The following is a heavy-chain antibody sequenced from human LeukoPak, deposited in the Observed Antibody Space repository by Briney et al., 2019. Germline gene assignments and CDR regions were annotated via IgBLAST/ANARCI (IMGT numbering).Heavy chain of an antibody. Sequence: GGSLRLSCAASGFTFSSYWMSWVRQAPGKGLEWVANIKEDGSEKYHVDSVKGRFTISRDSVENSLYLQMNSLRAEDTAVYYCAREQYGGKDYWGQGTLVTVSS. J-gene: IGHJ4*02. D-gene: IGHD4-23*01. V-gene: IGHV3-7*05. CDR1: GFTFSSYW. CDR3: AREQYGGKDY. CDR2: IKEDGSEK.